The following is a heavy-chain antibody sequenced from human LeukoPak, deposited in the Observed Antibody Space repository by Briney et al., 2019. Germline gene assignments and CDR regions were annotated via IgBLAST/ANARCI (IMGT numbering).Heavy chain of an antibody. V-gene: IGHV3-73*01. CDR1: GFIFSGSA. Sequence: PGGSLRLSCAASGFIFSGSAMHWVRQASGKGLEWVGRFRSKANSYATAYAASVKGRFTISRDDSKNTAYLQMNSLKTEDTAVYYCTSGVDSSSWQPLDYWGQGTLVTVSS. CDR2: FRSKANSYAT. D-gene: IGHD6-13*01. CDR3: TSGVDSSSWQPLDY. J-gene: IGHJ4*02.